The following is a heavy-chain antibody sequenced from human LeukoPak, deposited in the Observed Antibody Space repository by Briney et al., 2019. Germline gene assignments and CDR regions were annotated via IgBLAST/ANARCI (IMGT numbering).Heavy chain of an antibody. CDR1: GFTFSTYE. V-gene: IGHV3-48*03. Sequence: GGSLRLSCAASGFTFSTYEMNWVRQAPGKGLEWVSYIRSSYRPIYYADSVKGRFTISRDNAQNSLYLQMNSLRAEDTAVYYCARVLSYYDSSGSYGDWYFDLWGKGTTVTVSS. D-gene: IGHD3-22*01. J-gene: IGHJ6*04. CDR3: ARVLSYYDSSGSYGDWYFDL. CDR2: IRSSYRPI.